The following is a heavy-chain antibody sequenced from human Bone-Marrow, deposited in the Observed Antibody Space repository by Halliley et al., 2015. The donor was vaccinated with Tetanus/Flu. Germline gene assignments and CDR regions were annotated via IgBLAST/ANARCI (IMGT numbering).Heavy chain of an antibody. J-gene: IGHJ6*02. CDR2: TYYRSKWNN. V-gene: IGHV6-1*01. Sequence: RTYYRSKWNNEYARFVKGRITINGDTSKNQFSLQVSSVTPEDTAVYYCARVRYTYGLNQYGMDVWGQGTTVTVSS. CDR3: ARVRYTYGLNQYGMDV. D-gene: IGHD5-18*01.